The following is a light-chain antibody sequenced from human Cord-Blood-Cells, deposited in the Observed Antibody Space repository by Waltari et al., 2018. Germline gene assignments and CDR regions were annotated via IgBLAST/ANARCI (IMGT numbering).Light chain of an antibody. CDR1: QSVSSY. CDR2: DAS. V-gene: IGKV3-11*01. Sequence: EIVLTQTPPTLSLSTGELAPLSCRASQSVSSYLVWYQQKPGQAPSLLIYDASNRATGIPARFSGSGAGTDFTLTISSLAPEDFAVYYCQQRRNWEINFGPGTKVDIK. J-gene: IGKJ3*01. CDR3: QQRRNWEIN.